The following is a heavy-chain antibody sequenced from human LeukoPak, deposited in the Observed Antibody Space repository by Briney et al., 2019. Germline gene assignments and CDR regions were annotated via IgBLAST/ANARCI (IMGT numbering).Heavy chain of an antibody. Sequence: SVKVSCKASVGTFSSYAISGVRQAPGQGLECMVGIIPIFGTANYAQKFRGRVTNTTDESTSTAYMALSSVRSEDTAVYYCATTRGGVLLANYYYYMDVWGKGTTVTVSS. V-gene: IGHV1-69*05. CDR3: ATTRGGVLLANYYYYMDV. D-gene: IGHD2-15*01. CDR1: VGTFSSYA. J-gene: IGHJ6*03. CDR2: IIPIFGTA.